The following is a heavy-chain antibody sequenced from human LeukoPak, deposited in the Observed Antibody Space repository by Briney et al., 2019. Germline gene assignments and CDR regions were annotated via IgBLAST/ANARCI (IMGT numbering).Heavy chain of an antibody. CDR2: IYSGGST. J-gene: IGHJ4*02. D-gene: IGHD6-19*01. CDR1: GFTVSSNY. CDR3: ARAQWLVRGFDY. V-gene: IGHV3-53*01. Sequence: PGGSLRLSCAASGFTVSSNYMSWVRQAPGKGLEWVSVIYSGGSTYYADSVKGRFTISRDNSKNTLYLQMNNLRAEDTAVYYCARAQWLVRGFDYWGQGTLVTVSS.